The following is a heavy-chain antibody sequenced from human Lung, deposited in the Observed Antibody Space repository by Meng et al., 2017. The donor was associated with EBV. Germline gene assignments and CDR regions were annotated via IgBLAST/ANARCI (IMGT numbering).Heavy chain of an antibody. J-gene: IGHJ4*02. CDR1: GGSSSSGGYS. CDR3: ARSQTSYYYES. Sequence: QRQLHESASGLVKPSQTLSLTCAVSGGSSSSGGYSWSWIRQPPGKGLEWIGYIYHSGSTYYNPSLKSRVTISVDRSKNQFSLKLSSVTAADTAIYFCARSQTSYYYESWGRGLLVTVSS. V-gene: IGHV4-30-2*01. D-gene: IGHD3-22*01. CDR2: IYHSGST.